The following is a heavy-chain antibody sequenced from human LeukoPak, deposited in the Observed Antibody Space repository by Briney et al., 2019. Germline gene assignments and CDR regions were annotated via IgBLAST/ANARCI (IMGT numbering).Heavy chain of an antibody. D-gene: IGHD1-26*01. CDR3: VRDLGELPTY. CDR2: INSDGITT. CDR1: GFTFSSYW. Sequence: PGGSLRLSCAASGFTFSSYWMYWVRQAPGKGLVWVSRINSDGITTNYAGAVKGRFTMSRDNAKNTLFLQMNTLRAEDTAVYYCVRDLGELPTYWGQGTLVTVSS. V-gene: IGHV3-74*01. J-gene: IGHJ4*02.